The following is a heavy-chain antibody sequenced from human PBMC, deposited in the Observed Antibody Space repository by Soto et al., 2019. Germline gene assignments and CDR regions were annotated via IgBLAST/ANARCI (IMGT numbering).Heavy chain of an antibody. CDR3: ARPHCSGGSCDLGGFDN. D-gene: IGHD2-15*01. Sequence: SVNVSCKASGGTFSTYGINWVRQAPGQGLEWMGGVIPIFSTANYAQKFQGRVTITADESTSTAYMKLSSLKSEDTAVYYCARPHCSGGSCDLGGFDNWGQGTLVTVSS. J-gene: IGHJ4*02. CDR1: GGTFSTYG. V-gene: IGHV1-69*13. CDR2: VIPIFSTA.